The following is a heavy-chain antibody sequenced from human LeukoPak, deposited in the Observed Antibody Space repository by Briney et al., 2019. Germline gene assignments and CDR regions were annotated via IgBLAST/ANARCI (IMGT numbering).Heavy chain of an antibody. V-gene: IGHV3-53*01. CDR3: ARDSPMVRGVIIGVFDY. CDR1: GFTVSSNY. J-gene: IGHJ4*02. D-gene: IGHD3-10*01. Sequence: GGSLRLSCAASGFTVSSNYMSWVRQAPGKGLEWVSVIYSGGSTYYADSVKGRFTISRDNAKNSLYLQMNSLRAEDTAVYYCARDSPMVRGVIIGVFDYWGQGTLVTVSS. CDR2: IYSGGST.